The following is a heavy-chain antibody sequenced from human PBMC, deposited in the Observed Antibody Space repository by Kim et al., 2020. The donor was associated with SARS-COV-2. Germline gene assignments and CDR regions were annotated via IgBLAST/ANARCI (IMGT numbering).Heavy chain of an antibody. J-gene: IGHJ6*02. CDR1: GVNFNSYN. CDR2: SSISSNTV. V-gene: IGHV3-48*02. Sequence: GGSLRLSCTVSGVNFNSYNMNWVRQAPGKGLEGVSYSSISSNTVYYEGSVRGRCTISRDNAKNSLFLQMNRLRDEDTAVYYCARCPLSMTMVRGVITTTLFYYYNMDAWGQGTTVNVSS. D-gene: IGHD3-10*01. CDR3: ARCPLSMTMVRGVITTTLFYYYNMDA.